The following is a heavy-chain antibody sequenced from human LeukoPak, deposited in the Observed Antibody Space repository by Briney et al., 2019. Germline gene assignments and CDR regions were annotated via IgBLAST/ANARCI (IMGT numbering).Heavy chain of an antibody. CDR1: GFTFSSYW. CDR2: INSDGSST. CDR3: GRVYSSSLLYFEY. J-gene: IGHJ4*02. Sequence: GRSLRLSCAASGFTFSSYWMFWVRQAPGKGLVWVSRINSDGSSTSYADSVKGRFTISRDNAKNTLYLQMNSLRAEDTAVYYCGRVYSSSLLYFEYWGQGTLVTVSS. D-gene: IGHD6-13*01. V-gene: IGHV3-74*01.